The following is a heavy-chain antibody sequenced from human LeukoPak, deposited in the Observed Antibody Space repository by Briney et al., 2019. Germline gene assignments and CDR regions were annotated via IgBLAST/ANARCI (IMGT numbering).Heavy chain of an antibody. CDR3: ARETSLAGFASGLGFNY. V-gene: IGHV4-30-2*01. CDR1: GGSISSGGYS. Sequence: SETLSLTCAVSGGSISSGGYSWSWIRQPPGKGLEWIGYIYHSGSTYYNPSLKSRVTISVDRSKNQFSLMLTSVTAADTATYYCARETSLAGFASGLGFNYWGQGILVTVSS. J-gene: IGHJ4*02. CDR2: IYHSGST. D-gene: IGHD6-19*01.